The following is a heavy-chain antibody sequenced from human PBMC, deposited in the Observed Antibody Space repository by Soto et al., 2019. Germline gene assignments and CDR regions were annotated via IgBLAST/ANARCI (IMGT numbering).Heavy chain of an antibody. CDR1: GFAFDDYV. V-gene: IGHV3-9*01. CDR3: AKGGSAALIAPSGGVNWCDP. J-gene: IGHJ5*02. CDR2: ITWNGGTI. D-gene: IGHD6-13*01. Sequence: EVQLVESGGGLVQPGRSLRLSCAASGFAFDDYVIHWVRQPPGRGLEWVSGITWNGGTIRYVDSVKGRFTISRDNAENSLYLQMNSLRPEDTAVYYCAKGGSAALIAPSGGVNWCDPWGQGTQVTVSS.